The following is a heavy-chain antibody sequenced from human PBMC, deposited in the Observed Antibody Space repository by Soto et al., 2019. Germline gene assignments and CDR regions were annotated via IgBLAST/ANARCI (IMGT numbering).Heavy chain of an antibody. J-gene: IGHJ6*02. D-gene: IGHD3-3*01. CDR3: TTDISSYYDFWSGYHPYYYYYGMDV. V-gene: IGHV3-15*01. CDR2: IRSKADGGTT. CDR1: GFTVSSNY. Sequence: GGSLRLSCAASGFTVSSNYMSWVRQAPGKGLEWVGVIRSKADGGTTDYAAPVKGRFTISRDDSKNTLYLQMNSLKTEDTAVYYCTTDISSYYDFWSGYHPYYYYYGMDVWGQGTTVTVSS.